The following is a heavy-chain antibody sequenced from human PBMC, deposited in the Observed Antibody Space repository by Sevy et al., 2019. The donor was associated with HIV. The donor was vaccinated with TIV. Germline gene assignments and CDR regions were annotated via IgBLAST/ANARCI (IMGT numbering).Heavy chain of an antibody. V-gene: IGHV1-46*03. CDR3: ASNPPSSGWYGDYYYYGMDV. J-gene: IGHJ6*02. CDR1: GYTFTSYY. CDR2: INPSGGST. Sequence: ASVKVSCKASGYTFTSYYMHWVRQAPGQGLEWMGIINPSGGSTSYAQKFQGRVTMTRDTSTSTVYMELSSLRSEDTAVYYCASNPPSSGWYGDYYYYGMDVWGQRTTVTVSS. D-gene: IGHD6-19*01.